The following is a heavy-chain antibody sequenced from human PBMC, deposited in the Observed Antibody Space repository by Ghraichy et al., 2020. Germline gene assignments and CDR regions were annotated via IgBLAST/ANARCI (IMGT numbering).Heavy chain of an antibody. CDR1: GGSISSYY. CDR2: IYYSGST. J-gene: IGHJ4*02. V-gene: IGHV4-59*01. CDR3: ARGGPGSYYDSSGYYGY. Sequence: SETLSLTCTVSGGSISSYYWSWIRQPPGKGLEWIGYIYYSGSTNYNPSLKSRVTISVDTSKNQFSLKLSSVTAADTAVYYCARGGPGSYYDSSGYYGYWGQGTLVTVSS. D-gene: IGHD3-22*01.